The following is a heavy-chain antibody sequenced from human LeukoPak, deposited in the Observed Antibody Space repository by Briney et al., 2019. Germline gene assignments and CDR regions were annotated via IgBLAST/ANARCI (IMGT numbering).Heavy chain of an antibody. CDR1: GFTFSSYS. J-gene: IGHJ5*02. V-gene: IGHV3-21*01. CDR2: ISSSSSYI. Sequence: PGGSLRLSCAASGFTFSSYSMNWVRQAPGKGLEWVSSISSSSSYIYYADSVKGRFTISRDNAKNSLYLQMNSLRAEDTAVYYCARGGYSSSWFRGYNWFDPWGQGTLVTVSS. D-gene: IGHD6-13*01. CDR3: ARGGYSSSWFRGYNWFDP.